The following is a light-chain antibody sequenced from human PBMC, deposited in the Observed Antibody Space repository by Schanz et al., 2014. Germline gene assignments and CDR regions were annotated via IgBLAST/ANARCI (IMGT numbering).Light chain of an antibody. J-gene: IGLJ2*01. Sequence: QSVLTQPPSVSGAPGQRVTISCTGSSSNIGAGYEVHWYQQLPGTAPKLLIHTNNQRPSGVPDRFSASKSDTSASLAISGLQAEDEADYYCQSYDSSLSGGVFGGGTKLTVL. CDR1: SSNIGAGYE. CDR2: TNN. CDR3: QSYDSSLSGGV. V-gene: IGLV1-40*01.